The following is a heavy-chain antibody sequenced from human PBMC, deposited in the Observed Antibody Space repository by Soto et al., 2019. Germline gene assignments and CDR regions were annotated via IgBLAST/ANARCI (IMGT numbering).Heavy chain of an antibody. Sequence: GGSLRLSCAASEFTFSSYAMSWVRQAPGKGLEWVGRIKSKTDGGTTNFAAPVQGRFTISRDDSENMLYLQMDSLKTEDTAVYYCTTHPRPIVGANKNYWGQGT. V-gene: IGHV3-15*01. CDR2: IKSKTDGGTT. D-gene: IGHD1-26*01. CDR1: EFTFSSYA. CDR3: TTHPRPIVGANKNY. J-gene: IGHJ4*02.